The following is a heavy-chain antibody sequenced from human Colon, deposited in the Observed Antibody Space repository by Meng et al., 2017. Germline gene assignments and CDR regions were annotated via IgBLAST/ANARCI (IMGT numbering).Heavy chain of an antibody. CDR2: ISAYNGNT. CDR3: ARDRSPSYYYGSSGYYYNDY. D-gene: IGHD3-22*01. CDR1: GYTFTSYG. V-gene: IGHV1-18*01. Sequence: ASVKVSCQASGYTFTSYGISWVRQAPGQGLEWMGWISAYNGNTNYAQKLQGRVTMTTDTTTSTAYMELRSLRTDDTAVYYCARDRSPSYYYGSSGYYYNDYWGRGTLVTVSS. J-gene: IGHJ4*02.